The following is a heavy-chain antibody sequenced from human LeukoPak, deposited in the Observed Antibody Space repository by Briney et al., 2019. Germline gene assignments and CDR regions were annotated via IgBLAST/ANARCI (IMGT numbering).Heavy chain of an antibody. CDR3: ARGSGSYPQTYFDY. V-gene: IGHV1-18*01. Sequence: GASVKVSCKASGYTFTSYGISWVRQAPGQGLEWMGWISAYNGNTNYAQKLQGRVTMTTDTSTSTAYMELRNLRSDDTAVYYCARGSGSYPQTYFDYWGQGTLVTVSS. D-gene: IGHD1-26*01. CDR2: ISAYNGNT. CDR1: GYTFTSYG. J-gene: IGHJ4*02.